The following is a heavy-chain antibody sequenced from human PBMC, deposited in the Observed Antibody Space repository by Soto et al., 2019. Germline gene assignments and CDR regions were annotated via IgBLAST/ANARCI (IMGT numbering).Heavy chain of an antibody. D-gene: IGHD2-21*01. V-gene: IGHV4-39*01. CDR2: VYHNGGA. CDR1: GVSIHNSHSF. Sequence: TLSLTCTVSGVSIHNSHSFWAWIRQPPGKGLQFIASVYHNGGAHYNSSLKSRVTISVDTANNQVSLRMRSLTAADTAFYYCGRVVEGATRHTDPDSWGQGILVTV. J-gene: IGHJ5*01. CDR3: GRVVEGATRHTDPDS.